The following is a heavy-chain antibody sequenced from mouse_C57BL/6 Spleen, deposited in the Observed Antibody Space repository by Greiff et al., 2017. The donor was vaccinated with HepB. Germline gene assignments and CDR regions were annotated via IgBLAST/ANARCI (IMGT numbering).Heavy chain of an antibody. CDR3: ARWGYYDYDGYYYAMDY. J-gene: IGHJ4*01. CDR1: GFNIKDDY. D-gene: IGHD2-4*01. CDR2: IDTEDGET. Sequence: EVQLQQSGAELVKPGASVKLSCTASGFNIKDDYMHWVKQRTEQGLVWIGRIDTEDGETKYAPKFQGKATITADTSSNTANLQLSSLTSEDTAVYYCARWGYYDYDGYYYAMDYWGQVTSVTVSS. V-gene: IGHV14-2*01.